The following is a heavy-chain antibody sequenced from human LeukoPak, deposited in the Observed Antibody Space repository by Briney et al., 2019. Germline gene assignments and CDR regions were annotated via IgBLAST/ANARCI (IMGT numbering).Heavy chain of an antibody. V-gene: IGHV3-15*01. CDR1: GFTFSNAW. Sequence: GGSLRLSCAASGFTFSNAWMSWVRQAPGKGLEWVGRIKSKTDGGTTDYAAPVKGRFTISRDDSKNTLYLQMNSLRAEDTAVYYCAKSEGVEMATIGAYNAAVDYWGQGTLVTASS. D-gene: IGHD5-24*01. CDR2: IKSKTDGGTT. CDR3: AKSEGVEMATIGAYNAAVDY. J-gene: IGHJ4*02.